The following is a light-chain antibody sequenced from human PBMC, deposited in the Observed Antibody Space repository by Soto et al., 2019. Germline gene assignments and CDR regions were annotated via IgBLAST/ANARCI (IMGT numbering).Light chain of an antibody. CDR3: QQRSNWPVT. J-gene: IGKJ1*01. V-gene: IGKV3-11*01. Sequence: EIVLTQTPATLSLSPGEIATLSCRASHSVSSYLAWYQQKPGQAPRLLIYDASSRATGIPARFSGSGSWTEFTLTISSPEPEDVAGYDGQQRSNWPVTFGQGTRVDSK. CDR2: DAS. CDR1: HSVSSY.